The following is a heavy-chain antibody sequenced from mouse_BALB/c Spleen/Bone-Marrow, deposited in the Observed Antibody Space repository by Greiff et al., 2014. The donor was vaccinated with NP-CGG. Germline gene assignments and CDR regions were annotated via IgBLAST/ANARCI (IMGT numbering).Heavy chain of an antibody. J-gene: IGHJ2*01. Sequence: GAELVKPGTSVKLSCKASGYTFTTYYMYWVKQRPGQGLEWIGEINPNNGGTNFKEKFKSKATLTADKSSSTAYMQLSSLTSEDSAVYYCTRGRTWDFDYWGQGTTLTVSS. CDR3: TRGRTWDFDY. CDR1: GYTFTTYY. D-gene: IGHD4-1*01. CDR2: INPNNGGT. V-gene: IGHV1S81*02.